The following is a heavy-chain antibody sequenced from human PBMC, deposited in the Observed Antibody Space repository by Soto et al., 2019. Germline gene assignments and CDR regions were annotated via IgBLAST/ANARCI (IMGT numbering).Heavy chain of an antibody. J-gene: IGHJ6*02. Sequence: SVKVSCKASGCTFSSYAISWVRQAPGQGLEWMGGIIPIFGTANYAQKFQGRVTITADESTSTAYMELSSLRSEDTAVYYCASKGYDFWSGYYRHYGMDVWGQGTTVTVSS. CDR3: ASKGYDFWSGYYRHYGMDV. D-gene: IGHD3-3*01. CDR2: IIPIFGTA. CDR1: GCTFSSYA. V-gene: IGHV1-69*13.